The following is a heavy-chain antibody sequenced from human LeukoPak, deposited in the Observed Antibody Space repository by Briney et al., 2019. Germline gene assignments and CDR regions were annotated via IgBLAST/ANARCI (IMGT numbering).Heavy chain of an antibody. D-gene: IGHD5-24*01. CDR3: ARELKDGYSFWSFDI. V-gene: IGHV3-11*04. J-gene: IGHJ3*02. CDR2: ISSSGSTI. Sequence: GGSLRLSCAASEFTFSDYYMTWLRQAPGKGLEWVSYISSSGSTIYYADSVKGRFTISRDNAKNSLYLQMNSLRAEDTAVYYCARELKDGYSFWSFDIWGQGTVVTVSS. CDR1: EFTFSDYY.